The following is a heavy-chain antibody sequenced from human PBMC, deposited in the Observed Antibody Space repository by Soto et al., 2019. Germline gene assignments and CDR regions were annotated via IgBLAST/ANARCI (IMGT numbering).Heavy chain of an antibody. CDR2: ISWNSGSI. Sequence: EVQLVESGGGLVQPGRSLRLSCASSGFTFDDYAMHWVRQAPGKGLEWVSGISWNSGSIGYADSVKGRFTISRDNAKNSLYLKMNSLRAEDTALDYCAKAVSGSYRGHFDYWGQGTLVTVSS. J-gene: IGHJ4*02. CDR3: AKAVSGSYRGHFDY. CDR1: GFTFDDYA. D-gene: IGHD1-26*01. V-gene: IGHV3-9*01.